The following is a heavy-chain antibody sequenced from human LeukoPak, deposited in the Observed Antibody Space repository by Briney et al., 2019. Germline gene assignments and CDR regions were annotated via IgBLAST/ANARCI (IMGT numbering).Heavy chain of an antibody. V-gene: IGHV3-15*01. CDR2: IKTKTDGGIT. D-gene: IGHD3-10*01. J-gene: IGHJ3*02. Sequence: PGGSLRLSCAASGFTFSNAWMNWVRQAPGKGLEWVGRIKTKTDGGITDYAAPVKGRFTISRDDSKNTLYLQMNSLKTEDTAVYYCSSHYYDIWGQGTKVTVSS. CDR3: SSHYYDI. CDR1: GFTFSNAW.